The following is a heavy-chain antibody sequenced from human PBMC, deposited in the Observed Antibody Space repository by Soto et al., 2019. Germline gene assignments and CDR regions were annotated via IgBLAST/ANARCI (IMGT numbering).Heavy chain of an antibody. Sequence: SETLSLTCTVSGGSISSDYWSWIRQSPGKGLEWIAYIDNGGNSDYNPSLKSRVIISMDTSKNQLSLKMSSVTAADTAVYYCARDRVGVSSHWFGPWGQGTLVTVSS. CDR1: GGSISSDY. D-gene: IGHD1-26*01. CDR2: IDNGGNS. CDR3: ARDRVGVSSHWFGP. V-gene: IGHV4-59*01. J-gene: IGHJ5*02.